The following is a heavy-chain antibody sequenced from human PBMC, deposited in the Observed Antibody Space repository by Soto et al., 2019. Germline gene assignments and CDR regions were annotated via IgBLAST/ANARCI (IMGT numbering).Heavy chain of an antibody. CDR2: IYWDDDK. V-gene: IGHV2-5*02. D-gene: IGHD3-3*01. CDR1: GFSLSTSGVG. CDR3: AHTRPYYDFWSGYRNDAFDI. J-gene: IGHJ3*02. Sequence: QITLKESGPTLVKPTQTLTLTCTFSGFSLSTSGVGVGWIRQPPGKALEWLALIYWDDDKRYSPSLKSRLTIPKDTSKNQVVLTMTNMDPVDTATYYCAHTRPYYDFWSGYRNDAFDIWGQGTMVTVSS.